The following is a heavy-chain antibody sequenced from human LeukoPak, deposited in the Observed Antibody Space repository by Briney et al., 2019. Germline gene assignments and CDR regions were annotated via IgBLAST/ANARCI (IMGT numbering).Heavy chain of an antibody. CDR3: ARDGYYYDSSGYYWRTEFDY. Sequence: PGGSLRLSCAASGFTFSSYSMNWVRQAPGKGLEWVSSISSSSSYIYYADSVKGRFTISRDNAKNSLYLQMNSLRAEDTAVYYCARDGYYYDSSGYYWRTEFDYWGQGTLVTDSS. CDR1: GFTFSSYS. CDR2: ISSSSSYI. J-gene: IGHJ4*02. V-gene: IGHV3-21*01. D-gene: IGHD3-22*01.